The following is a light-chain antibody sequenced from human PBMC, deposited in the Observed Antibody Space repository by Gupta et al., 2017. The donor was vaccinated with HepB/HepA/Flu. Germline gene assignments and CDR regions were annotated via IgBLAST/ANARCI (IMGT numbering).Light chain of an antibody. CDR3: QQSDSTPRT. CDR2: AAS. V-gene: IGKV1-39*01. CDR1: QSISSY. J-gene: IGKJ1*01. Sequence: DIQMTQSPSSLSASVGDRVTITCRASQSISSYLNWYQQKPGKVPKLLIYAASSLQSGVPSRFSGSGSGTDFTLTISRLQPEDFATFYCQQSDSTPRTFGQWTKVEIK.